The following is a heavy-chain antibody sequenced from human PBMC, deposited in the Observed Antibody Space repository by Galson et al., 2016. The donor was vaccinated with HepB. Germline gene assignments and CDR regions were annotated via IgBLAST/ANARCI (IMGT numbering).Heavy chain of an antibody. Sequence: SLRLSCAASGFTVSSHYMSWVRQAPGKGLEWVSVIHAGGSTYYADSVKGRFSISRDNSTNTLYLQMNSLRAEDTAVYFWASPHCGTDGFPGHFDFWGRGTLVTVSS. J-gene: IGHJ4*02. CDR3: ASPHCGTDGFPGHFDF. CDR1: GFTVSSHY. V-gene: IGHV3-53*01. CDR2: IHAGGST. D-gene: IGHD2-21*02.